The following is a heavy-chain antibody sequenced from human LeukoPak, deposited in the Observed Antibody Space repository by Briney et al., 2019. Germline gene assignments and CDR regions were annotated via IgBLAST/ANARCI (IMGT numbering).Heavy chain of an antibody. D-gene: IGHD2-21*02. CDR3: SREFPFCGADCFSGVFDI. CDR1: GYTFSSYG. Sequence: ASVKVSCKASGYTFSSYGINWVRQAPGQELEWMGWISVINSGNTRYAQNFQGRLTMTTDTSTTTAYMELRSLRSDDTAVYYCSREFPFCGADCFSGVFDIWGQGTMVTVS. J-gene: IGHJ3*02. V-gene: IGHV1-18*01. CDR2: ISVINSGNT.